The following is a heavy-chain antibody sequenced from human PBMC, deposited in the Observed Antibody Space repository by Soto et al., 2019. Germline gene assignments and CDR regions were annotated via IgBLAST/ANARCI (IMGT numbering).Heavy chain of an antibody. CDR2: IYYSGST. CDR1: GGSMSRND. V-gene: IGHV4-59*01. Sequence: SADRCLRWTGSGGSMSRNDRRGIRLPPGKGLEWIGYIYYSGSTNYNPSLKSRVTISVDTSKNQFSLKLSSVTAADTAVYYCARRYGASFDYWGQGTLVTVSS. D-gene: IGHD4-17*01. J-gene: IGHJ4*02. CDR3: ARRYGASFDY.